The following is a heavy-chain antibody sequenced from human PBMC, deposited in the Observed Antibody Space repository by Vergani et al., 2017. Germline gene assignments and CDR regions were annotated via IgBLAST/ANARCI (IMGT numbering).Heavy chain of an antibody. CDR1: GGSFSGYY. D-gene: IGHD6-13*01. CDR2: INHSGST. CDR3: ASTTNLYSSSWYWFDP. Sequence: QVQLQQWGAGLLKPSETLSLTCAVYGGSFSGYYWSWIRQPPGKGLEWIGEINHSGSTNYNPSLKSRVTISVDTSKNQFSLKLSSVTAADTAVYYCASTTNLYSSSWYWFDPWGQGTLVTVSS. V-gene: IGHV4-34*01. J-gene: IGHJ5*02.